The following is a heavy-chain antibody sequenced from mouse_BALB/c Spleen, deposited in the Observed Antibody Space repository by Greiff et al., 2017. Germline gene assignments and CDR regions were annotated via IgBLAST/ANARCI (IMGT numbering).Heavy chain of an antibody. V-gene: IGHV1-82*01. Sequence: QVQLQQSGPELVKPGASVKISCKASGYAFSSSWMNWVKQRHGQGLEWIGRIYPGDGDTNYNGKFKGKATLTADKSSSTAYMQLSSLTSVDSAVYFCASGVVADYWGQGTTLTVSS. J-gene: IGHJ2*01. D-gene: IGHD1-1*01. CDR1: GYAFSSSW. CDR2: IYPGDGDT. CDR3: ASGVVADY.